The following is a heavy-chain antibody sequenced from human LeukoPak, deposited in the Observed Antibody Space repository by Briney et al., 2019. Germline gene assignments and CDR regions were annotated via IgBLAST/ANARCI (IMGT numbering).Heavy chain of an antibody. CDR3: ARRQSGALEQTAFDF. CDR1: GGSISSNSYY. J-gene: IGHJ3*01. Sequence: NPSETLSLTCTVSGGSISSNSYYWGWIRQPPGQGLEWIGTIYYSGSTYYNPSLKSRVTISVDTSKNQFSLKLSSVTAADTAVYFCARRQSGALEQTAFDFWGQGTMVTVSS. V-gene: IGHV4-39*01. CDR2: IYYSGST. D-gene: IGHD3-10*01.